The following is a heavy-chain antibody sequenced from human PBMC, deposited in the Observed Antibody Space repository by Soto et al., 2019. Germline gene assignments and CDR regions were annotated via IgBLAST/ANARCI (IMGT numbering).Heavy chain of an antibody. CDR1: GVNSSTEW. CDR3: ARGDYHDSSGPRSDAFAI. D-gene: IGHD3-22*01. Sequence: GGALRDSRSGSGVNSSTEWIRLVPPGPGKRLEGVANVKPYGSEKWYVDSVKGRLTISRDNAKNSLYLQMNSLRAEDTAVYYCARGDYHDSSGPRSDAFAIWAQATIVTV. V-gene: IGHV3-7*04. J-gene: IGHJ3*02. CDR2: VKPYGSEK.